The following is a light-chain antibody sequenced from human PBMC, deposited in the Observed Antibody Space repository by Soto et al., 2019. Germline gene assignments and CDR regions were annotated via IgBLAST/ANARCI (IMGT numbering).Light chain of an antibody. Sequence: QAVVTQPPSVSGAPGQRVTISCTGTSSNIGAGYDVHWYQQLPGKAPTLLIYSNNDRPSGVPERFSGSKSGTSASLAITGLQDGDEADYYCHSYDSSLSAVVFGGGTK. V-gene: IGLV1-40*01. CDR3: HSYDSSLSAVV. CDR2: SNN. J-gene: IGLJ3*02. CDR1: SSNIGAGYD.